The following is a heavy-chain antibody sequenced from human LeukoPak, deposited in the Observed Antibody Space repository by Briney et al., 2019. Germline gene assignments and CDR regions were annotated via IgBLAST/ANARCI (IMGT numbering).Heavy chain of an antibody. Sequence: GGSLRLSCAASGFTFSGSAMHWVRQASGKGLEWVGRIRSKANSYATAYAASVKGRFTISRDDSKNTAYLQMNSLKTEDTAVYYCTRLRQYYYDSSGPSGMDVWGQGTTDTVSS. CDR2: IRSKANSYAT. V-gene: IGHV3-73*01. D-gene: IGHD3-22*01. J-gene: IGHJ6*02. CDR3: TRLRQYYYDSSGPSGMDV. CDR1: GFTFSGSA.